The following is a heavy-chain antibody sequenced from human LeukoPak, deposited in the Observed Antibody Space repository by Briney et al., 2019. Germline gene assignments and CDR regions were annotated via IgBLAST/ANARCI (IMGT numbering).Heavy chain of an antibody. CDR1: GYRFTSYW. CDR2: IVPIVSYT. D-gene: IGHD5-18*01. J-gene: IGHJ4*02. V-gene: IGHV5-10-1*01. CDR3: ASSGYTYGRLDY. Sequence: VESLKISCKGSGYRFTSYWISWVRQMPGKGLELMGVIVPIVSYTNYSPSFQGHVTISANKSISTAYLPWSSLKSSDTAMYYCASSGYTYGRLDYWGQGTLVTVSS.